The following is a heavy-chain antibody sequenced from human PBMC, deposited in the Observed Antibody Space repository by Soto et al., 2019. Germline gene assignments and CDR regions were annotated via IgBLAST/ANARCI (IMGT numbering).Heavy chain of an antibody. CDR3: AGGVGSYNWFDS. CDR1: GGSISSYY. Sequence: SETLSLTCTVSGGSISSYYWSWIRQPPGKGLEWIGDIYYSGSTNYNPSLKSRVTISVDTSKNQFYLKLSSVTAEDTPVFYCAGGVGSYNWFDSWGQGTLVTVSS. J-gene: IGHJ5*01. D-gene: IGHD1-26*01. V-gene: IGHV4-59*01. CDR2: IYYSGST.